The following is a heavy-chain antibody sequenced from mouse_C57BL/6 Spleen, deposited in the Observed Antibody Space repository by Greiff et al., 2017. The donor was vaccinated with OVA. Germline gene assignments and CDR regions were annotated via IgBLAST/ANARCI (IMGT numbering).Heavy chain of an antibody. CDR1: GYTFTSYG. D-gene: IGHD3-2*02. V-gene: IGHV1-81*01. Sequence: VQLQQSGAELARPGASVKLSCKASGYTFTSYGISWVKQRTGQGLEWIGEIYPRSGNTYYNEKFKGKATLTADKSSSTAYMELRSLTSEDSAVYFCARWGDSLGYVAYWGQGTLVTVSA. J-gene: IGHJ3*01. CDR2: IYPRSGNT. CDR3: ARWGDSLGYVAY.